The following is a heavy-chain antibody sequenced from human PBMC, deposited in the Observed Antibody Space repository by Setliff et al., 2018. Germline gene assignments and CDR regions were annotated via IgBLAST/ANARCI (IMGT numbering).Heavy chain of an antibody. CDR2: VDPSDSYA. J-gene: IGHJ5*01. CDR1: EYSFIDYW. Sequence: ESLKISCRGSEYSFIDYWISWVRQKPGGGLEWMGKVDPSDSYATYGPSFQGHVIISVDTSINTVYLQWSRLEASDSGIYYCARPIESSRWHPFDSWGQGTLVTVS. D-gene: IGHD2-2*01. CDR3: ARPIESSRWHPFDS. V-gene: IGHV5-10-1*01.